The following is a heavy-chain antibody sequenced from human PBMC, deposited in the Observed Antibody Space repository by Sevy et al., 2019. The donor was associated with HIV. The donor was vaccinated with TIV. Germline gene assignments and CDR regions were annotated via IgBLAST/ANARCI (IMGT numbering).Heavy chain of an antibody. J-gene: IGHJ4*02. CDR1: GFTFSSYW. D-gene: IGHD4-17*01. CDR2: IKQDGSEK. V-gene: IGHV3-7*01. CDR3: ARFELGDYRDYGMSAFDY. Sequence: GGCLRLSCAASGFTFSSYWMSWVRQAPGKGLEWVANIKQDGSEKYYVDSVKGRFTISRDNAKNSLYLQMNSLRADDTAVYYCARFELGDYRDYGMSAFDYWGQGTLVTVSS.